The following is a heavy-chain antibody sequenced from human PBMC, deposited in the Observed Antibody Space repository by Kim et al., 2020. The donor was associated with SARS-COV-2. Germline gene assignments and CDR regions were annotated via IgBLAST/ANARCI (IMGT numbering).Heavy chain of an antibody. V-gene: IGHV1-69*04. CDR1: GGTFSSYA. D-gene: IGHD4-4*01. CDR2: IIPILGIA. CDR3: ARDGADYSNYYYFDY. Sequence: SVKVSCKASGGTFSSYAISWVRQAPGQGLEWMGRIIPILGIANYAQKFQGRVTITADKSTSTAYMELSSLRSEDTAVYYCARDGADYSNYYYFDYWGQG. J-gene: IGHJ4*02.